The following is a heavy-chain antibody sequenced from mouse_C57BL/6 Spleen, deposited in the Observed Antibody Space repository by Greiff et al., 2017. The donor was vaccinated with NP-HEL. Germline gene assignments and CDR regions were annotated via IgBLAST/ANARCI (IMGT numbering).Heavy chain of an antibody. V-gene: IGHV5-16*01. CDR3: ARDYRGSSYDWYFDV. J-gene: IGHJ1*03. CDR2: INYDGSST. Sequence: DVMLVESEGGLVQPGSSMKLSCTASGFTFSDYYMAWVRQVPEKGLEWVANINYDGSSTYYLDSLKSRFIISRDNAKNILYLQMSSLKSEDTATYYCARDYRGSSYDWYFDVWGTGTTVTVSS. D-gene: IGHD1-1*01. CDR1: GFTFSDYY.